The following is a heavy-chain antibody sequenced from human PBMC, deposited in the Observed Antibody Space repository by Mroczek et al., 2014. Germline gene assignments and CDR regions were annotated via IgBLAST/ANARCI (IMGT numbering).Heavy chain of an antibody. CDR2: INHSGST. Sequence: QVQLQQWGAGLLKPSETLSLTCAVYGGSFSGYYWSWIRQPPGKGLEWIGEINHSGSTNYNPSLKSRVTISVDTSKNQFSLKLSSVTAADTAVYYCARSLGPRRSKPAVWGQGTLVTVSS. CDR1: GGSFSGYY. D-gene: IGHD1-14*01. V-gene: IGHV4-34*01. J-gene: IGHJ4*02. CDR3: ARSLGPRRSKPAV.